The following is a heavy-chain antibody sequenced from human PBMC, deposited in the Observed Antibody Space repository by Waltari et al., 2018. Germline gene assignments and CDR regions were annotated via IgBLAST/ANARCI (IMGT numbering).Heavy chain of an antibody. CDR1: GASLSSGSSC. CDR2: FCTSGRS. V-gene: IGHV4-61*02. D-gene: IGHD5-12*01. J-gene: IGHJ4*02. Sequence: QVQLQESGPGLVKPSQTLSLTCTVAGASLSSGSSCWTWIRQPAGKTLEWVGRFCTSGRSNSNPSLKIRVTVSVDTSKNQFSLRLTSVTAADTAVYYCARDSGYNFLYYFDLWGQGVRVTVSS. CDR3: ARDSGYNFLYYFDL.